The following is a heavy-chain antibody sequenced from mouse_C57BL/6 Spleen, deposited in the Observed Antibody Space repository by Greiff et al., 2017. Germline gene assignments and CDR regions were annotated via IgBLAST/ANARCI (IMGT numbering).Heavy chain of an antibody. J-gene: IGHJ3*01. CDR3: TGDGYYSNSAWFAY. Sequence: EVKLEESGGGLVQPGGSMKLSCVASGFTFSNYWMNWVRQSPEKGLEWVAQIRLKSDNYATHYAESVKGRFTISRDDSKSSVYLQMNNLRAEDTGIYYCTGDGYYSNSAWFAYWGQGTLVTVSA. V-gene: IGHV6-3*01. CDR1: GFTFSNYW. D-gene: IGHD2-5*01. CDR2: IRLKSDNYAT.